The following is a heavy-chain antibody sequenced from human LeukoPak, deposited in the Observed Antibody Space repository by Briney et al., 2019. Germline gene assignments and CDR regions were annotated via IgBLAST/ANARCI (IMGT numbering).Heavy chain of an antibody. CDR1: GYTFTSYG. CDR2: IGTYNGNT. D-gene: IGHD1-26*01. V-gene: IGHV1-18*01. Sequence: GASVKVSCRASGYTFTSYGINWVRQAPGQGLEWMGWIGTYNGNTNFAQKLQGRVTMTTDTSTSTAYMELTSLRSDDTAVYYCARDFKEQLSSFDPWGQGTLVTVSS. CDR3: ARDFKEQLSSFDP. J-gene: IGHJ5*02.